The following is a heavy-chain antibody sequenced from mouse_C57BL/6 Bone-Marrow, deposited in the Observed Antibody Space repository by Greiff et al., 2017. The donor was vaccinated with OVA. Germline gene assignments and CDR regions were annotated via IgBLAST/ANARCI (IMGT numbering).Heavy chain of an antibody. J-gene: IGHJ4*01. D-gene: IGHD2-1*01. CDR2: INPSTGGT. Sequence: EVKVVESGPELVKPGASVKISCKASGYSFTGYYMNWVKQSPEKSLEWIGEINPSTGGTTYNQKFKAKATLTVDKSSSTAYMQLKSLTSEDSAVYYCARFYSFYYAMDYWGQGTSVTVSS. CDR3: ARFYSFYYAMDY. CDR1: GYSFTGYY. V-gene: IGHV1-42*01.